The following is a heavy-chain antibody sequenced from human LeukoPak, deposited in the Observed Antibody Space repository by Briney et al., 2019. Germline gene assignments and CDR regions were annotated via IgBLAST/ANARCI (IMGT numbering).Heavy chain of an antibody. Sequence: QPGGSLRLSCTASGFTFSSYWMHWIRQAPGKGLVWVSRINSSGSRTRYADSVKGRFAISSHNAKHKLYPQMNSLRAENTAVYYCAIVTRSGFYDFFDIWGQGKMVTVS. CDR2: INSSGSRT. D-gene: IGHD6-19*01. J-gene: IGHJ3*02. CDR1: GFTFSSYW. CDR3: AIVTRSGFYDFFDI. V-gene: IGHV3-74*01.